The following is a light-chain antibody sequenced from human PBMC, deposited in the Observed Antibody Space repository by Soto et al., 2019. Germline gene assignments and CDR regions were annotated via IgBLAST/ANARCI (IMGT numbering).Light chain of an antibody. CDR1: SSDVGAYDY. CDR2: EVT. V-gene: IGLV2-14*01. J-gene: IGLJ2*01. Sequence: QSALTQPASVSGSPGQSSTISCTGTSSDVGAYDYVSWSQQHPGEAPKLMIYEVTNRPSGVSHRFTGSKSCNTASLTIAGLHAEDEADYDCCSYGGRNTLVIFGGGTKLTVL. CDR3: CSYGGRNTLVI.